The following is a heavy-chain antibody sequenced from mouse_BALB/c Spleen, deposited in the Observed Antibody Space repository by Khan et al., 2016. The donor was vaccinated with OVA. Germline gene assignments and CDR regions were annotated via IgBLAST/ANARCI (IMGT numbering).Heavy chain of an antibody. Sequence: QVQLQQPGPGLVQPSQSLSITCTVSGFSLTSYGVHWVRQPPGKGLEWLGVIWSGGSTDYNAVFISRLSISKDNSKSQVFFKMNSLQTDDTAIYYCARFYDYEGYFDVWGAGTTVTVSS. CDR2: IWSGGST. D-gene: IGHD2-4*01. CDR3: ARFYDYEGYFDV. CDR1: GFSLTSYG. V-gene: IGHV2-4*02. J-gene: IGHJ1*01.